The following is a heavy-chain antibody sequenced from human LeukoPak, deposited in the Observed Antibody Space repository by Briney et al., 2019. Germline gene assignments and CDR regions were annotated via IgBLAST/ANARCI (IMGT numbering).Heavy chain of an antibody. CDR2: INHSGST. J-gene: IGHJ3*02. D-gene: IGHD6-13*01. CDR1: GGSFSGYY. Sequence: SETLSLTCAVYGGSFSGYYWSWIRQPPGKGLEWIGEINHSGSTNYNPSLKSRVTISVDTSKNQFSLKLSSVTAADTAVYYCARGRYSSTRWRAFDIWGQGTMVTVSS. V-gene: IGHV4-34*01. CDR3: ARGRYSSTRWRAFDI.